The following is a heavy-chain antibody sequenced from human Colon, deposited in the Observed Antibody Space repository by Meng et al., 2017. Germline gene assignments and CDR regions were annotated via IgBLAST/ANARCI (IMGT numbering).Heavy chain of an antibody. J-gene: IGHJ3*02. CDR3: ARDCVVRGVCAFDI. CDR2: IYSGGST. V-gene: IGHV3-66*02. D-gene: IGHD3-10*01. Sequence: GESLKISCAASGFTVSSNYMSWVRQAPGKGLEWVSDIYSGGSTYYADAVMGRLTISRDNSKNTLCLQKSSLRAEDTAVYYCARDCVVRGVCAFDIWGQGTMVTVSS. CDR1: GFTVSSNY.